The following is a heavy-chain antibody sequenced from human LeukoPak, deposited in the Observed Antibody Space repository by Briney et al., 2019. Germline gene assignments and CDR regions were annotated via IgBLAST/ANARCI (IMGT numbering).Heavy chain of an antibody. Sequence: GGSLRLSCAASGFTFSSYGMHWVRQAPGKGLEWVAFIRYDGSNKYYADSVRGRFTISRDNSKNTLYLQMNSLRAEDTAIYYCAKDLVTGSLDYWGQGTLVTVSS. CDR3: AKDLVTGSLDY. D-gene: IGHD3-10*01. V-gene: IGHV3-30*02. CDR1: GFTFSSYG. CDR2: IRYDGSNK. J-gene: IGHJ4*02.